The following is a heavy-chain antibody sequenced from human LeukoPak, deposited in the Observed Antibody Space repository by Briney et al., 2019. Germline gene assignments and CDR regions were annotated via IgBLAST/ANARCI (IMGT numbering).Heavy chain of an antibody. J-gene: IGHJ6*02. CDR2: INPNSGGA. CDR1: GYTFTGYY. Sequence: ASVKVSCKASGYTFTGYYMHWVRQAPGQGLEWMGWINPNSGGANYAQKFQGRVTMTRDTSISTAYMELSRLGSDDTAVYYCARVDTPAGRGHYGMDVWGQGTTVTVSS. CDR3: ARVDTPAGRGHYGMDV. D-gene: IGHD6-13*01. V-gene: IGHV1-2*02.